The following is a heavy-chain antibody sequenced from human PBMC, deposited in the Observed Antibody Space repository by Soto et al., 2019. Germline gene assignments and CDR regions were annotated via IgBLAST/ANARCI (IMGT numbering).Heavy chain of an antibody. D-gene: IGHD3-3*01. J-gene: IGHJ5*02. CDR2: INPNSGGT. V-gene: IGHV1-2*02. CDR3: ARGMGELRFLEWLNWFDP. Sequence: ASVKVSCKASGYTFTGYYMHWVRQAPGQGLEWMGWINPNSGGTNYAQKFQGRVTMTRDTSISTAYMELSRLRSDDTAVYYCARGMGELRFLEWLNWFDPWGQGTLVTVSS. CDR1: GYTFTGYY.